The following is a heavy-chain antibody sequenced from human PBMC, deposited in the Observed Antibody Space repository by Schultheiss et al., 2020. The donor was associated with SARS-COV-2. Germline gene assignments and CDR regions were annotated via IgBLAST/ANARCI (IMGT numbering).Heavy chain of an antibody. V-gene: IGHV3-7*03. CDR1: GFTFSSYG. CDR2: IKQDGSEK. D-gene: IGHD2-21*01. Sequence: GALRLSCAASGFTFSSYGMHWVRQAPGKGLEWVANIKQDGSEKYYVDSVKGRFTISRDNSKNTLYLQMNSLRAEDTAVYYCAKVGSILWWCSYDYWGQGTLVTVSS. CDR3: AKVGSILWWCSYDY. J-gene: IGHJ4*02.